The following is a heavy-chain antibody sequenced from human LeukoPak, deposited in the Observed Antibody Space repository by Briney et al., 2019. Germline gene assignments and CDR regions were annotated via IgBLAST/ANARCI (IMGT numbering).Heavy chain of an antibody. V-gene: IGHV3-21*01. D-gene: IGHD2-15*01. Sequence: GGSLRLSCAASGFTFSSYAMSWVRQAPGKGLEWVSSISSSSSYIYYADSVKGRFTISRDNAKNLLYLQMNSLRAEDTAVYYCARGEMTPRDYWGQGTLVTVSS. CDR1: GFTFSSYA. J-gene: IGHJ4*02. CDR3: ARGEMTPRDY. CDR2: ISSSSSYI.